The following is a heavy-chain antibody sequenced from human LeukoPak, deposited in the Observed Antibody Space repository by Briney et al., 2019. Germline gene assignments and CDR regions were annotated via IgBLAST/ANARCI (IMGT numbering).Heavy chain of an antibody. CDR1: GFTFSSYA. D-gene: IGHD6-19*01. CDR2: ISGSGGST. Sequence: PGGFLRLSCAASGFTFSSYAMSWVRQAPGKGLEWVSAISGSGGSTYYADSVKGRFTISRDNSKNTLYLQMNSLRAEDTAVYYCAKDRDREQWVQAPTLGGYWGQGTLVTVSS. J-gene: IGHJ4*02. V-gene: IGHV3-23*01. CDR3: AKDRDREQWVQAPTLGGY.